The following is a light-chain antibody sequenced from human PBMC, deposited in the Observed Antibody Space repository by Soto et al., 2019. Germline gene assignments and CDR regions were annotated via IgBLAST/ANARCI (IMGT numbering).Light chain of an antibody. CDR1: SSNVGGYSY. V-gene: IGLV2-11*01. J-gene: IGLJ3*02. CDR2: DVT. CDR3: CSYAGSYSWV. Sequence: QSALTQPRSVSGSPGQSVTISCTGTSSNVGGYSYVSWYQQHPGIAPQLIIYDVTKRPSGVPDRFSGSKSGNTASLTISGLQAEDEADYYCCSYAGSYSWVFGGGTKLNVL.